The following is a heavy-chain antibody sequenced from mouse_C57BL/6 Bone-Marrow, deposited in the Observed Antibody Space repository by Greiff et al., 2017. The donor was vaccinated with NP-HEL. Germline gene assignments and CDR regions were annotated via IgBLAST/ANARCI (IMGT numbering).Heavy chain of an antibody. CDR3: ARLRGYYFDY. CDR1: GYTFTDYY. J-gene: IGHJ2*01. Sequence: EVQLQQSGPVLVKPGAPVKMSCKASGYTFTDYYMNWVKQSHGKSLEWIGVINPYNGGTSYNQKFKGKATLTVDKSSSTAYMELNSLTSEDSAVYYCARLRGYYFDYWGQGTTLTVSS. V-gene: IGHV1-19*01. CDR2: INPYNGGT.